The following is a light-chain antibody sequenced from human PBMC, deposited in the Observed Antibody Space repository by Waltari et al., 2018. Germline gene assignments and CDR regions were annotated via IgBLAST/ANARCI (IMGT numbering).Light chain of an antibody. V-gene: IGKV3-15*01. Sequence: EIVLTQSPATLSVSPGGTATLPCRASQSVSPNLAWYQQNPGQTPRLLISGASTRATGIPARFSGSWSGTEFTLTISSLQSEDFAVYYCQQYKNWPLTFGGGTKVEIK. CDR2: GAS. CDR1: QSVSPN. J-gene: IGKJ4*01. CDR3: QQYKNWPLT.